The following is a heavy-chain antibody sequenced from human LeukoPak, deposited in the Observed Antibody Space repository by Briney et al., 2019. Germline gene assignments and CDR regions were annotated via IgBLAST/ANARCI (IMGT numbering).Heavy chain of an antibody. V-gene: IGHV1-18*01. J-gene: IGHJ6*03. Sequence: ASVKVSCKASGYTFTSHGISWVRQAPGQGLEWMGWISTYNGNTNYAQKLQGRVTMTTDTSTSTAYMELRSLGSDDTAVYYCATTQTFYGSGSYYNQYYYYYYMDVWGKGTTVTVSS. CDR2: ISTYNGNT. D-gene: IGHD3-10*01. CDR3: ATTQTFYGSGSYYNQYYYYYYMDV. CDR1: GYTFTSHG.